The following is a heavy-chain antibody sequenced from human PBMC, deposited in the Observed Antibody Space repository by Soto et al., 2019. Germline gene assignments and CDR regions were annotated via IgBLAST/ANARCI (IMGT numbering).Heavy chain of an antibody. Sequence: QITLNESGPTQVKPRQTLTLTCTFSGFSLTTSGGGVGWSRQSPGKAPEWLALMYWDDDKRYSPSLKRRLTITKDTSKNQVVLTMADLDPADTATYYCAHRVLRTVFGLVTTTAIYFDFWGQGTPVAVSS. CDR3: AHRVLRTVFGLVTTTAIYFDF. CDR1: GFSLTTSGGG. D-gene: IGHD3-3*01. CDR2: MYWDDDK. J-gene: IGHJ4*02. V-gene: IGHV2-5*02.